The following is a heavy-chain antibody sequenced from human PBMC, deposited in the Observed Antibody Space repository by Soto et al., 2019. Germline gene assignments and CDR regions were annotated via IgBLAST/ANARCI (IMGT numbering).Heavy chain of an antibody. CDR1: GFTFRTYG. Sequence: VGSLGLSCAASGFTFRTYGMHWVRQAPGKGLEWVAFISDDGSQKYYGDSVKGRFTISRDNSKNTLSLRMISLRTEDTSVYYCAKEAPGGWHFFDTWGQGTLVTVSS. CDR3: AKEAPGGWHFFDT. CDR2: ISDDGSQK. J-gene: IGHJ4*02. V-gene: IGHV3-30*18. D-gene: IGHD6-19*01.